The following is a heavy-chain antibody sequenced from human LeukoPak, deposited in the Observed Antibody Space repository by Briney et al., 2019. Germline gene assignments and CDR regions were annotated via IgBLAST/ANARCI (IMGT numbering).Heavy chain of an antibody. Sequence: ASVKVSCKASGYTFTTYGISWVRQAPGQGLEWMGRISAYNGNTNYAQNLQGRVTMTTDTSTSTAYMELRSLRSDDTAVYYCARDRATDREQNWFDPWGQGTLVTVSS. CDR2: ISAYNGNT. CDR1: GYTFTTYG. V-gene: IGHV1-18*01. J-gene: IGHJ5*02. D-gene: IGHD5-24*01. CDR3: ARDRATDREQNWFDP.